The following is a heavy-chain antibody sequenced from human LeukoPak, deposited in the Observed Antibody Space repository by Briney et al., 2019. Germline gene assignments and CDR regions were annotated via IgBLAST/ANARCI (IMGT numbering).Heavy chain of an antibody. D-gene: IGHD5-24*01. Sequence: PGGSLRLSCAASGFTFSSYAMHWVRQAPGKGLEWVAVISYDGSNKYYADSVKGRFTISRDNSKNTLYLQMNSLGAEDTAVYYCATGRDGYNLDYWGQGTLVTVSS. CDR3: ATGRDGYNLDY. V-gene: IGHV3-30-3*01. J-gene: IGHJ4*02. CDR2: ISYDGSNK. CDR1: GFTFSSYA.